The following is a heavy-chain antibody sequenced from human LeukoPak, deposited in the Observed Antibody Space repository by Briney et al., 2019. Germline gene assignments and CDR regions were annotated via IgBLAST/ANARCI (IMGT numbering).Heavy chain of an antibody. Sequence: GGSLRLSCAASGFTFSNAWMSWVRQAPGKGLEWVGRIKSKTDGGTTDYAAPVKGRFTISRDDSKNTLYLQMNSLKTEDTAVYYCRGGDYLYYYYGMDVWGQGTTVTVSS. CDR1: GFTFSNAW. CDR2: IKSKTDGGTT. CDR3: RGGDYLYYYYGMDV. D-gene: IGHD4-17*01. J-gene: IGHJ6*02. V-gene: IGHV3-15*01.